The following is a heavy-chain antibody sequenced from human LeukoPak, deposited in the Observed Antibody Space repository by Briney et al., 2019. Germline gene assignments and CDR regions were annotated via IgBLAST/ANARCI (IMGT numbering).Heavy chain of an antibody. CDR1: GYTFTSYA. V-gene: IGHV7-4-1*02. Sequence: ASVKVSCKASGYTFTSYAMNWVRQAPGQGLEWMGWINTNTGNPTYAQGFTGRFVFSLDTSVSTAYLQISSLKAEDTAVYYCARDLVGGYWTKKYFDYWGQGTLVTVSS. CDR3: ARDLVGGYWTKKYFDY. D-gene: IGHD2-21*01. CDR2: INTNTGNP. J-gene: IGHJ4*02.